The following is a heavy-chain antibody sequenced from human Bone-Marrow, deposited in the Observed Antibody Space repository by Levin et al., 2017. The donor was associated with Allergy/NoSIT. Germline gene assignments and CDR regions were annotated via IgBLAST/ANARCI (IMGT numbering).Heavy chain of an antibody. V-gene: IGHV2-5*02. J-gene: IGHJ3*01. CDR3: AHNSHGVNSRWSPPGS. D-gene: IGHD6-13*01. Sequence: KKSGPTLVKPTQTLTLTCTFSGFSLSSSGVAVGWIRQPPGKALEWLALIYWDGDKRYSPSLKTRLTITKDTSKNQVVLTMTNMDPVDTATYFCAHNSHGVNSRWSPPGSWGQGTMVTISS. CDR1: GFSLSSSGVA. CDR2: IYWDGDK.